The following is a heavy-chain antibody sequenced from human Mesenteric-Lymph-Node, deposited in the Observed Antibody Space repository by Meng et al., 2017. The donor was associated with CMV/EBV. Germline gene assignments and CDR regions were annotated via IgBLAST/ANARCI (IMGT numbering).Heavy chain of an antibody. V-gene: IGHV3-53*01. Sequence: AASGFIVSHNYMTWVRQAPGKGLEWVSLISTGGSTYYADSVKGRFTISRDDSKNTLYLQMNSLRAGDTAVYYCARGSPWGPYYFFDLWGRGTLVTVSS. CDR1: GFIVSHNY. CDR3: ARGSPWGPYYFFDL. D-gene: IGHD2/OR15-2a*01. J-gene: IGHJ2*01. CDR2: ISTGGST.